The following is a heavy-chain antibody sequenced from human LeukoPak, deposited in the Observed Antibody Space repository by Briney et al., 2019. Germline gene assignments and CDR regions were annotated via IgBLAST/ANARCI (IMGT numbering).Heavy chain of an antibody. CDR3: AKNIQAAN. Sequence: WGSLSLSCAASGFTFRSAAMTWVRQGPEKGLQWVSLISSTGYNSYYADSVKGRFTVSRDNSKHIVYLQMNSLRAEDTALYYCAKNIQAANWGQGTLVTVSS. D-gene: IGHD5-18*01. CDR1: GFTFRSAA. J-gene: IGHJ1*01. CDR2: ISSTGYNS. V-gene: IGHV3-23*01.